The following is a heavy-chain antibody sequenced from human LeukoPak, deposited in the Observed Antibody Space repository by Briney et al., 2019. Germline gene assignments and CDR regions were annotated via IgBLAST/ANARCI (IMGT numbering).Heavy chain of an antibody. Sequence: SETLSLTCTVSGGSISSSSYYWGWIRQPPGKGLEWIGSIYYSGSTYYSPSLKSRVTISVDTSKNQFSLKLSSVTAADTAVYYCARLVLMVYATIDYWGQGTLVTVSS. CDR3: ARLVLMVYATIDY. J-gene: IGHJ4*02. CDR2: IYYSGST. CDR1: GGSISSSSYY. D-gene: IGHD2-8*01. V-gene: IGHV4-39*01.